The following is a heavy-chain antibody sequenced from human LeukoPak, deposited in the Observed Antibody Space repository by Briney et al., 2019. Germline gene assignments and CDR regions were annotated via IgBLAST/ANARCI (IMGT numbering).Heavy chain of an antibody. Sequence: ASVKVSCKVSGYTLTELSMHWVRQAPGQGLEWMGGFDPEDGETIYAQKFPGRVTMTEDTSTDTAYTELSSLRSEDTAVYYCATAYDRTFYYFDYWGQGTLVTVSS. CDR2: FDPEDGET. V-gene: IGHV1-24*01. J-gene: IGHJ4*02. CDR3: ATAYDRTFYYFDY. D-gene: IGHD3-22*01. CDR1: GYTLTELS.